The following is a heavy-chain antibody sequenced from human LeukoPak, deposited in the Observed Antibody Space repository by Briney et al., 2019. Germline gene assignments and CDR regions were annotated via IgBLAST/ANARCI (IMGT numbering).Heavy chain of an antibody. V-gene: IGHV3-23*01. CDR3: AKAAIVVVTLNWFGP. CDR2: IRGSGGST. Sequence: GGSLRHSRAASGFTFSSYAMSCVCPAPGRRGECVSAIRGSGGSTYYADSVKGRFPISRDNSKNTLYLQMNSLRAEATAVYYCAKAAIVVVTLNWFGPWGQKTLVTVSS. CDR1: GFTFSSYA. D-gene: IGHD2-21*02. J-gene: IGHJ5*02.